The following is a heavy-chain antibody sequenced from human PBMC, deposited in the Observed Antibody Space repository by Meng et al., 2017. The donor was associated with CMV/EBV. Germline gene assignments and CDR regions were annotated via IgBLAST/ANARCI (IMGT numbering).Heavy chain of an antibody. J-gene: IGHJ4*02. V-gene: IGHV1-69*12. CDR3: ARGSGAGTTWSYFDY. Sequence: QVQRGQVGAEGKKPGSSVEVPCKASGGTFSSYAISWVRQAPGQGLEWMGGIIPIFGTANYAQKFQGRVTITADESTSTAYMEPSSLRSEDTAVYYCARGSGAGTTWSYFDYWGQGTLVTVSS. D-gene: IGHD1-7*01. CDR1: GGTFSSYA. CDR2: IIPIFGTA.